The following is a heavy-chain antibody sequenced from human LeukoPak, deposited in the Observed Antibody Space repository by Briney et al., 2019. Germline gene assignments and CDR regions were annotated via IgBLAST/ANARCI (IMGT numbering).Heavy chain of an antibody. CDR1: GGSIRSYY. J-gene: IGHJ4*02. D-gene: IGHD1/OR15-1a*01. CDR2: IYSSGYT. Sequence: SETLSLTCTVSGGSIRSYYRNWIRQPAGKGLEWIGRIYSSGYTNYNPSLKNRVSMSVDTSKNQFSLKLTSLTAADTAVYYCARGEHSADYWGPGALVNVSS. V-gene: IGHV4-4*07. CDR3: ARGEHSADY.